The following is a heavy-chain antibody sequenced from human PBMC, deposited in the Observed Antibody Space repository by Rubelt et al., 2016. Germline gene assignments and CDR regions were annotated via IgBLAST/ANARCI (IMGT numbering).Heavy chain of an antibody. D-gene: IGHD3-22*01. CDR2: I. Sequence: IYYADSVKGRFTISRDNAKNSLFLQMNSLRAEDTAVYYCARDQGGYYYDSSGYAPGDYWGQGTLVTVSS. J-gene: IGHJ4*02. V-gene: IGHV3-48*04. CDR3: ARDQGGYYYDSSGYAPGDY.